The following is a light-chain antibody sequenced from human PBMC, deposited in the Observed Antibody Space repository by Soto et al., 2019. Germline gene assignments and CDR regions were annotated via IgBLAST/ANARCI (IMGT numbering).Light chain of an antibody. CDR2: DVT. Sequence: QSALTQPASVSGSPGQSITISCTGTSSDVGAYNYVSWYQHHPHKAPKLMIYDVTNRPSGVSNRFSGSKSGNTASLTISGHQAEDEADYFCISYTTTSTLVFGGGTQLTVL. CDR1: SSDVGAYNY. CDR3: ISYTTTSTLV. J-gene: IGLJ3*02. V-gene: IGLV2-14*01.